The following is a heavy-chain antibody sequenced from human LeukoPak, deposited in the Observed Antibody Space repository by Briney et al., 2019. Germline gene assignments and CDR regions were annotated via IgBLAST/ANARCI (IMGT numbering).Heavy chain of an antibody. CDR2: ISSSSSYI. CDR1: GFTFSSYG. D-gene: IGHD6-6*01. CDR3: ARDLDSSSSNDWFDP. Sequence: PGGSLRLSCAASGFTFSSYGMNWVRQAPGKGLEWVSSISSSSSYIYYADSVKGRFTISRDNAKNSLYLQMNSLRAEDTAVYYCARDLDSSSSNDWFDPWGQGTLVTVSS. J-gene: IGHJ5*02. V-gene: IGHV3-21*01.